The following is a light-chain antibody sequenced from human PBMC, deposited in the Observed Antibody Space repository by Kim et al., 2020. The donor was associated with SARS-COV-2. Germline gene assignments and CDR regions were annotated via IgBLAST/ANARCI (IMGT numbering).Light chain of an antibody. CDR2: GAS. V-gene: IGKV3-15*01. Sequence: VAPGERATPSCRASQSVTDNLAWYQQKPGQTPRLLMFGASTRTTGTPARFSGSGSGTEFTLTISSLQSEDFAVYYCQQYTNWPPYTFGQGTKLEI. CDR3: QQYTNWPPYT. CDR1: QSVTDN. J-gene: IGKJ2*01.